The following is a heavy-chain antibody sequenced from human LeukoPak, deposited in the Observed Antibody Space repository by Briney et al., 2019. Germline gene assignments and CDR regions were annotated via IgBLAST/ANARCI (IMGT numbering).Heavy chain of an antibody. D-gene: IGHD6-13*01. Sequence: ASVKVSCKASGYTFTGYYMHWVLQAPGQGLEWMGWINPNSGGTNYAQKFQGRVTMTRDTSISTAYMELSRLRSDDTAVYYCAGDAQYSSSFHAFDIWGQGTMVTVSS. V-gene: IGHV1-2*02. CDR1: GYTFTGYY. CDR2: INPNSGGT. CDR3: AGDAQYSSSFHAFDI. J-gene: IGHJ3*02.